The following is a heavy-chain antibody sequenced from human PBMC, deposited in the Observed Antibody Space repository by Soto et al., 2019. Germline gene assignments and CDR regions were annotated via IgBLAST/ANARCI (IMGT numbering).Heavy chain of an antibody. V-gene: IGHV1-46*01. Sequence: QVQLVQSGAEVKKPGASVKVSCKASGYTLTTFFMHWVRQAPGQGLEWMGVINPGYPAGRSTAYAQNFRGRVTTTTDTSTSTVDMELSRLRSADTAVYYCAREAIVAGATTGMDVWGQGTTVTVSS. CDR1: GYTLTTFF. CDR2: INPGYPAGRST. CDR3: AREAIVAGATTGMDV. D-gene: IGHD1-26*01. J-gene: IGHJ6*02.